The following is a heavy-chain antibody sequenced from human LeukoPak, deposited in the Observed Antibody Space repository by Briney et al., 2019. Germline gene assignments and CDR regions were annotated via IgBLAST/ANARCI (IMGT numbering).Heavy chain of an antibody. J-gene: IGHJ4*02. CDR1: GGSFSGYY. V-gene: IGHV4-34*01. CDR3: ARELGYCTGGNCYGGVFHY. Sequence: SETLSLTCAVNGGSFSGYYWSWIRQPPGKGLEWIGEINHSGSTIYNPSLKSRATISVDTSKNQLSLKLSSVTAADTAVYYCARELGYCTGGNCYGGVFHYWGQGTLVTVSS. CDR2: INHSGST. D-gene: IGHD2-15*01.